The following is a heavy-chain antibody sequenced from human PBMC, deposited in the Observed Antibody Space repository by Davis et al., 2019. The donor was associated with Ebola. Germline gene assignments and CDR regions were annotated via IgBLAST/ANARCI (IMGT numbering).Heavy chain of an antibody. Sequence: SETLSLTCSVSGGSINCFLWPWIRQPPGKGLEWVGCMFYNGDTKYNPALESRVTISVDTSKNQFSLNLSSVTAADTAVYYCARGRRGGLWYYGMDVWGQGTTVTVSS. D-gene: IGHD3-16*01. CDR2: MFYNGDT. CDR3: ARGRRGGLWYYGMDV. J-gene: IGHJ6*02. CDR1: GGSINCFL. V-gene: IGHV4-59*01.